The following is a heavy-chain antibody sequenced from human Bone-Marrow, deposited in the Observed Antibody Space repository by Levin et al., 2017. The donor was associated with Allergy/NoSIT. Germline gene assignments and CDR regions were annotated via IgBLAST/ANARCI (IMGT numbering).Heavy chain of an antibody. J-gene: IGHJ5*02. CDR2: IKQDGSEK. CDR3: ARVDCGAITCQGRDWFDP. D-gene: IGHD2-21*01. Sequence: GESLKISCAASGFNFSMYWMTWARQAPGKGLEWVANIKQDGSEKKYVDSVKGRFTISRDNAKNSLYLQMNSLRAEDTAVYYCARVDCGAITCQGRDWFDPWGQGTRVTVSS. V-gene: IGHV3-7*01. CDR1: GFNFSMYW.